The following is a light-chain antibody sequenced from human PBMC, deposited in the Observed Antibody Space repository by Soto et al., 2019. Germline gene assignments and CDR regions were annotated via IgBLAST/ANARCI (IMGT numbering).Light chain of an antibody. CDR2: KAS. CDR3: QPYHTWWT. V-gene: IGKV1-5*03. Sequence: DIQMTQSPSTLSASVGDRVTITCRASQSISSWLAWYQQKPGKAPKLLIYKASSLESGVPSRFSGSGSGTEFTLTISSLQPDDFAIYYCQPYHTWWTFGQGTKVEI. CDR1: QSISSW. J-gene: IGKJ1*01.